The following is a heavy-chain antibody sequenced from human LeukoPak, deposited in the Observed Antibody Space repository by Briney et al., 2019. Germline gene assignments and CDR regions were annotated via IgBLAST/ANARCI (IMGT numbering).Heavy chain of an antibody. CDR2: IYGGGST. V-gene: IGHV3-66*01. J-gene: IGHJ4*02. CDR3: ARAASVAGTYALNH. CDR1: GFTVSSNY. D-gene: IGHD6-19*01. Sequence: PGGSLRLSCAVSGFTVSSNYMSWVRQAPGKGLEWVSVIYGGGSTYYADSVKSRFTISRDNSKNTLYLQMNSLRAEDTAVYYCARAASVAGTYALNHWGQGTLVTVSS.